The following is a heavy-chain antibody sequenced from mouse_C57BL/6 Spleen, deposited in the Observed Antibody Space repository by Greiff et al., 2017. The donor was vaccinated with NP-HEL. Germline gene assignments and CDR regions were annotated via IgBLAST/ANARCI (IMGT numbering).Heavy chain of an antibody. J-gene: IGHJ3*01. CDR3: AIPPSSSGPPGFAY. V-gene: IGHV1-74*01. Sequence: VQLQQPGAELVQPGASVTVSCKASGYTFTSYWMHWVKQRPGQGLEWIGRIHPSDSDTNYNQKFKGKATLTVDKSSSTAYMQLSNLTSEDSAFYCCAIPPSSSGPPGFAYWGQGPLVTVAA. D-gene: IGHD3-2*02. CDR1: GYTFTSYW. CDR2: IHPSDSDT.